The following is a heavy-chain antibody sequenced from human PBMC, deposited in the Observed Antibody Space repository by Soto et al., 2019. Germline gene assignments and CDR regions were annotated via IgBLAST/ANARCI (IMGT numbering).Heavy chain of an antibody. D-gene: IGHD6-19*01. V-gene: IGHV3-15*01. CDR2: IKKKTDGGTT. CDR1: GFTFSDAW. Sequence: EVQLVESGGGLVKPGGSLRLSCAASGFTFSDAWMSWVRQAPGKGLEWVGLIKKKTDGGTTDYAAPVKGRFTISRDDSKNTLYLQMSSLKTDDTAVYYCRTQWLDWGQGTLVTDSS. CDR3: RTQWLD. J-gene: IGHJ4*02.